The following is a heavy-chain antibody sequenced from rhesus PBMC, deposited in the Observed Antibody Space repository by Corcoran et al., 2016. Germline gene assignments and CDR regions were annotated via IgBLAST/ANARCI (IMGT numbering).Heavy chain of an antibody. J-gene: IGHJ4*01. Sequence: QVQLQESGPGLLKPSETLFLTCAVSGGSISGGYGWGWIRQPPGKGREWIGRNHSGGRSTSDHPALPSQVTMSTDRSKNPLSLKVSSVTAADTAVYYCARVPNSNYVDYWGQGVLVTVSS. CDR2: NHSGGRST. CDR3: ARVPNSNYVDY. CDR1: GGSISGGYG. V-gene: IGHV4-76*01. D-gene: IGHD4-23*01.